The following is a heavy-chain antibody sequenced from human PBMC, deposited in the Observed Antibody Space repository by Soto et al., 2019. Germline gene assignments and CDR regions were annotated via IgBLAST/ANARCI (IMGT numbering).Heavy chain of an antibody. CDR3: ARGSVAGNDTVYFDX. CDR1: GYTFTGYY. V-gene: IGHV1-2*07. Sequence: ASVKVSCKASGYTFTGYYMHWVRQAPGQGLEWMGFINPNSGGTNYAHKFQGRVTMTRETSISAAYMELSRLRSYDTAVYYCARGSVAGNDTVYFDXWGQGTLVTVSX. D-gene: IGHD6-19*01. CDR2: INPNSGGT. J-gene: IGHJ4*02.